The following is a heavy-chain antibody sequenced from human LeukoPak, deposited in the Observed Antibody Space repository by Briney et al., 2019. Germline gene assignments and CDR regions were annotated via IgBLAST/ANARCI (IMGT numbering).Heavy chain of an antibody. V-gene: IGHV1-2*06. CDR1: GYTFTGYY. CDR3: ARDYGYTYGYDY. CDR2: INPNRVGT. D-gene: IGHD5-18*01. J-gene: IGHJ4*02. Sequence: ASVKVSCKASGYTFTGYYMHWGRQAPGQGREGMGRINPNRVGTNYAQKFQGRGTMTRDTSIRTAYMELTRVRSDDKAVYYCARDYGYTYGYDYWGQGTLVTVSS.